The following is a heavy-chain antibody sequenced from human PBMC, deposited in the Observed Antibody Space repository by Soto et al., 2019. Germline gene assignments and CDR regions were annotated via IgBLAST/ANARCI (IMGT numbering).Heavy chain of an antibody. CDR3: ARGGGYPRY. V-gene: IGHV3-48*02. CDR2: ISSSSSTI. D-gene: IGHD1-26*01. J-gene: IGHJ4*02. Sequence: EVQLVESGGGLVQPGGSLRLSCAASGFTFSSYSMNWVRQAPGKGLEWVSYISSSSSTIYYADSVKGRFTISRDNAKNSMSIQMNSLRDEDTAVYYCARGGGYPRYWGQGTLVTVSS. CDR1: GFTFSSYS.